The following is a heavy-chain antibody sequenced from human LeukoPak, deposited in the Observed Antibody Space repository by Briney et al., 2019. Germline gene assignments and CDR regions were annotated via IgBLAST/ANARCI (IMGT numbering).Heavy chain of an antibody. J-gene: IGHJ4*02. Sequence: PSETLSLTCAVYGGSFSGYYWSWIRQPPGKGLEWFGEINHSGSTNYNPSLKSRVTISVDTSKNQFSLKLSSVTAADTAVYYCARVGWVAAAIDYWGQGTLVTVSS. CDR3: ARVGWVAAAIDY. D-gene: IGHD6-13*01. CDR2: INHSGST. CDR1: GGSFSGYY. V-gene: IGHV4-34*01.